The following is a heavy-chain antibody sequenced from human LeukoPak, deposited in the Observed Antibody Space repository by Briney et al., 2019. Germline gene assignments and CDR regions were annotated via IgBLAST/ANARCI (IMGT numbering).Heavy chain of an antibody. CDR2: IYSGGST. CDR3: ARAPYQLLSAIDY. CDR1: GFTVSSNY. J-gene: IGHJ4*02. V-gene: IGHV3-66*01. D-gene: IGHD2-2*01. Sequence: GGSLRLSCAASGFTVSSNYMSWVRQAPGKGLEWVSVIYSGGSTYYADSVKGRFTISRDSSKNTLYLQMNSLRAEDTAVYYCARAPYQLLSAIDYWGQGTLVTVSS.